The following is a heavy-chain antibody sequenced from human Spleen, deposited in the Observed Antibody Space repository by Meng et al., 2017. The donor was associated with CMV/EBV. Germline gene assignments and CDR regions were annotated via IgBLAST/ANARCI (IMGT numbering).Heavy chain of an antibody. V-gene: IGHV3-23*01. CDR2: ISGSGSNK. D-gene: IGHD2-2*01. CDR1: GFTFSSYA. CDR3: AKVGYCSSTTRSYDGFEI. J-gene: IGHJ3*02. Sequence: GESLKISCAASGFTFSSYAMSWVRQAPGKGLEWVSAISGSGSNKYDADSVKGRFTISRDNSKNTLYLQMNSLRAEETAVYYCAKVGYCSSTTRSYDGFEIWGQGTMVTVSS.